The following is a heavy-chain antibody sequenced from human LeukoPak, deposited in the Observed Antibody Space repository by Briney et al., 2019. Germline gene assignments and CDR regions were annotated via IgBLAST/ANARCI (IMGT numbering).Heavy chain of an antibody. D-gene: IGHD3-10*01. CDR3: ARGDYYGSGSYIRY. V-gene: IGHV1-2*02. CDR2: INPNSGGT. CDR1: GYTFTGYY. Sequence: ASAKVSCKASGYTFTGYYMHWVRQAPGQGLEWMGWINPNSGGTNYAQKFQGRVTMTRDTSISTAYMELSRLRSDDTAVYYCARGDYYGSGSYIRYWGQGTLVTVSS. J-gene: IGHJ4*02.